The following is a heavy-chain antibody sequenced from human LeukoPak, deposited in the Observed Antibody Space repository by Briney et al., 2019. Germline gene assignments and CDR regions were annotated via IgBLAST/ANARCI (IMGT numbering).Heavy chain of an antibody. V-gene: IGHV3-23*01. CDR2: NSAGGSST. CDR1: GFTFSSYA. J-gene: IGHJ4*02. D-gene: IGHD4-11*01. Sequence: GGSLRLSCAASGFTFSSYAMNWVRQASGKGLEWVSTNSAGGSSTYSADSVKGRFTISRDNSKNTLYLQMNSLRAEDTALYYCAASTVAKYDYWGQGTLVAVSS. CDR3: AASTVAKYDY.